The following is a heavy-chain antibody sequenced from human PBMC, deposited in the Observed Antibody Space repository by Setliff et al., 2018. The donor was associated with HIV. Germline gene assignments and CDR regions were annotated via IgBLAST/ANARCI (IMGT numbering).Heavy chain of an antibody. D-gene: IGHD2-2*01. J-gene: IGHJ4*02. CDR1: GGSISSGYYY. V-gene: IGHV4-61*09. Sequence: SETLSLTCTVSGGSISSGYYYWNWIRQPAGKGLEWIGYIYTSGNTNYNPSLKSRVTISVDTSKSQFSLNLSSVTVADTAVYYCATVVPAAHFDYWGQGTLVTVSS. CDR3: ATVVPAAHFDY. CDR2: IYTSGNT.